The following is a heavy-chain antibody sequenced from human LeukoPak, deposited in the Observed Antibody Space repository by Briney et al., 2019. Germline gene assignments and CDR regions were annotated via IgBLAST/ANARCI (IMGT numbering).Heavy chain of an antibody. J-gene: IGHJ4*02. D-gene: IGHD1-26*01. CDR2: INHGGST. Sequence: PSETLSLTCAVYGASFSGYYWSWIRQPPEKGLEWIGEINHGGSTNYNPSLKSRVTISVEKSKNQLSLRLSSVAAADTAVYYCVRVSDSGTYYFDYWGQGTLVTVSS. CDR1: GASFSGYY. V-gene: IGHV4-34*01. CDR3: VRVSDSGTYYFDY.